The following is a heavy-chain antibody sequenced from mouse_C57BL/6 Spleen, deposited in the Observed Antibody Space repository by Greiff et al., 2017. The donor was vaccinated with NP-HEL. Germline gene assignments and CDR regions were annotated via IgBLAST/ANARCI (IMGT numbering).Heavy chain of an antibody. CDR3: TRFGLPSFDY. V-gene: IGHV5-9-1*02. D-gene: IGHD2-4*01. CDR1: GFTFSSYA. Sequence: EVKVEESGEGLVKPGGSLKLSCAASGFTFSSYAMSWVRQTPEKRLEWVAYISSGGDYIYYADTVKGRFTISRDNARNTLYLQMSSLKSEDTAMYYCTRFGLPSFDYWGQGTTLTVSS. J-gene: IGHJ2*01. CDR2: ISSGGDYI.